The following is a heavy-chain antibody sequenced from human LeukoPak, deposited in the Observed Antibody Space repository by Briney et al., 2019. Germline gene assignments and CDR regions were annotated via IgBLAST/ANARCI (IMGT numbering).Heavy chain of an antibody. J-gene: IGHJ4*02. D-gene: IGHD5-12*01. V-gene: IGHV4-34*01. CDR3: ARGPGWLRFALGY. CDR1: GGSFSGYY. Sequence: PSETLSLACAVYGGSFSGYYWSWIRQPPGKGLEWIGEINHSGSTNYNPSLKSRVTISVDTSKNQFSLKLSSVTAADTAVYYCARGPGWLRFALGYWGQGTLVTVSS. CDR2: INHSGST.